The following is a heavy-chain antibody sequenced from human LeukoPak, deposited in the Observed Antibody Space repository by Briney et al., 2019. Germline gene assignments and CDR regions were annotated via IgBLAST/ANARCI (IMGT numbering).Heavy chain of an antibody. CDR2: ISSSSSYI. V-gene: IGHV3-21*01. J-gene: IGHJ3*02. Sequence: PGGSLRLSCAASGFTFSSYSMNWVRQAPGKGLEWVSSISSSSSYIYYADSVKGRFTISRDNAKNSLYLQMNGLRAEDTAVYYCARYRSGSYPDAFDIWGQGTMVTVSS. CDR1: GFTFSSYS. CDR3: ARYRSGSYPDAFDI. D-gene: IGHD1-26*01.